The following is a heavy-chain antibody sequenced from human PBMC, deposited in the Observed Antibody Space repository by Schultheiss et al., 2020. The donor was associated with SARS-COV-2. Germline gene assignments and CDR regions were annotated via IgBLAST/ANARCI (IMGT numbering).Heavy chain of an antibody. CDR3: ARLRYSGYVGDY. Sequence: SETLSLTCTVSGGSISSSSYYWSWIRQPPGKGLEWIGYIYYSGSTYYNPSLKSRVTISVDTSKNQFSLKLSSVTAADTAVYYCARLRYSGYVGDYWGQGTLVTVS. V-gene: IGHV4-39*01. D-gene: IGHD5-12*01. J-gene: IGHJ4*02. CDR2: IYYSGST. CDR1: GGSISSSSYY.